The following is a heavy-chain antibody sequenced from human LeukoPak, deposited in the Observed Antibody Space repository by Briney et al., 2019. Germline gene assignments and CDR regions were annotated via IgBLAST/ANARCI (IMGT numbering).Heavy chain of an antibody. CDR3: ARWYSSGWAFDY. V-gene: IGHV4-61*05. Sequence: SETLSLTCTVSGGSISSSSYFWGWIRQPPGKGLEWIGYIHYSGSTKYNPSLKSRVTISVDTSKNQFSLKLSSVTAADTAVYYCARWYSSGWAFDYWGQGTLVTVSS. D-gene: IGHD6-19*01. CDR1: GGSISSSSYF. J-gene: IGHJ4*02. CDR2: IHYSGST.